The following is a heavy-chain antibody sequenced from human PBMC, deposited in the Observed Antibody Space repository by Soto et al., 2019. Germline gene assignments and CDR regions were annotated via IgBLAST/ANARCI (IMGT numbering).Heavy chain of an antibody. CDR3: ARVRREGELLLDAFDV. CDR2: INPSGGST. CDR1: GYTFTTYY. V-gene: IGHV1-46*03. J-gene: IGHJ3*01. D-gene: IGHD1-26*01. Sequence: ASVKVSCKASGYTFTTYYMHWVRQAPGQGLEWMGIINPSGGSTSYAQKFQGRVTMTRDTSTSTVYMELSSLRSEDTAVYYCARVRREGELLLDAFDVWGQGTMVTVSS.